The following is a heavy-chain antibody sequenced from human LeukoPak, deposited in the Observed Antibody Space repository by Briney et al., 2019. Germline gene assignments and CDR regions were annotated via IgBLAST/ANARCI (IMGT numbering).Heavy chain of an antibody. CDR2: ISSSSSYI. Sequence: PGGSLNLSFAASGFTFSSYSMNWVRQAPGKGLEWVSSISSSSSYIYYADSVKGRFTISRDNAKNSLYLQMNSLRAEDTAVYYCASAAVLTGWFDPWGQGTLVTVSS. V-gene: IGHV3-21*01. D-gene: IGHD6-13*01. CDR1: GFTFSSYS. J-gene: IGHJ5*02. CDR3: ASAAVLTGWFDP.